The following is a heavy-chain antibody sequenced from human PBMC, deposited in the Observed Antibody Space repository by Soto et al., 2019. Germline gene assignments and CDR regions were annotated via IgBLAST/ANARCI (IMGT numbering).Heavy chain of an antibody. V-gene: IGHV3-74*01. CDR3: TATPRNGMGV. CDR1: GFRVSDYW. J-gene: IGHJ6*02. Sequence: EVQLVESGGGLVQPGGSLRLACAGSGFRVSDYWMHWVRQAPGKGLVWVSRVSNEGSKEYADFAKGRFTLSKDNAKNTLYLEMDSLSVEDTALYYCTATPRNGMGVWGQGTKVTVAS. CDR2: VSNEGSK.